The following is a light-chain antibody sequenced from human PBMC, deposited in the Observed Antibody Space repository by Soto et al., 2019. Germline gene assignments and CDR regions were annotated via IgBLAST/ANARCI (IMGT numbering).Light chain of an antibody. J-gene: IGKJ1*01. CDR2: AAY. V-gene: IGKV1-8*01. CDR3: QQYNSSPRT. CDR1: QGISSY. Sequence: AIRVTLSPSSLSASPGDRVTITCRASQGISSYLAWYQQKPGKAPKLLIYAAYNLQSGVPSRFSGSGSGTDFTLTISSLQPEDFAVYYCQQYNSSPRTFGQGTKVDIK.